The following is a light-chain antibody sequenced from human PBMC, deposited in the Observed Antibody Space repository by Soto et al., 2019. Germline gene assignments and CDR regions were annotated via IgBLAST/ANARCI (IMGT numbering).Light chain of an antibody. V-gene: IGKV3-15*01. Sequence: EIVLTQSPGTLSLSPGERATLSCRAGQSVSSNLAWYQQKPGQAPRLLIYGASTRATGVPGRFSGSGSGTDFTLTISSLQSEDFALYYCQQSNNWPPTFGQGTKVDIK. CDR1: QSVSSN. CDR2: GAS. CDR3: QQSNNWPPT. J-gene: IGKJ1*01.